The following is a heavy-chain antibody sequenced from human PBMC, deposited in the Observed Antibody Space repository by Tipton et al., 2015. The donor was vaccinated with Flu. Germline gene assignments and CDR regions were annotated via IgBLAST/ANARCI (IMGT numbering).Heavy chain of an antibody. CDR2: IYYRGTT. V-gene: IGHV4-59*02. CDR1: GGSVSPYY. D-gene: IGHD4-11*01. J-gene: IGHJ6*02. Sequence: TLSLTCTVSGGSVSPYYWNWVRQSPGKGLEWIGYIYYRGTTGYNPSLKSRVTISVDTSKNQVSLKLTSVTVADTAVYYCARDLVQDYRDQYFGMDVWGQGTAVTVSS. CDR3: ARDLVQDYRDQYFGMDV.